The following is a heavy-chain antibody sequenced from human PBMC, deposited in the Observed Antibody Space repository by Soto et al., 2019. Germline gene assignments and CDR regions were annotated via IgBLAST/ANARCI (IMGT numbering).Heavy chain of an antibody. CDR2: IYSTGSK. D-gene: IGHD2-2*01. J-gene: IGHJ2*01. CDR1: GFSVSSNY. V-gene: IGHV3-53*02. CDR3: ARSEVVFIRTFNWYFDL. Sequence: EVQLVETGGGLIQPGGPLRLSCAASGFSVSSNYMSWVRQAPGKGLEWVSVIYSTGSKYYADSVKGRFIISRDNSKNTLYLEMNSLSAEDTAVYYCARSEVVFIRTFNWYFDLWGRGTLVTVSS.